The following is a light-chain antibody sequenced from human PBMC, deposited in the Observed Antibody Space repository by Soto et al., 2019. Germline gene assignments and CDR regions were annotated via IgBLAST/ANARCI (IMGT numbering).Light chain of an antibody. CDR1: QSVSSSY. Sequence: ESVLTQSPGTLSLSPGEKATLSCRASQSVSSSYLAWYQQKPGQAPRLLIYGASSRATGIQDRFSGSGSGTDFTLTVSRLEPEDFAVYYCQQFGSSSWTFGQGNKVEIK. J-gene: IGKJ1*01. CDR2: GAS. CDR3: QQFGSSSWT. V-gene: IGKV3-20*01.